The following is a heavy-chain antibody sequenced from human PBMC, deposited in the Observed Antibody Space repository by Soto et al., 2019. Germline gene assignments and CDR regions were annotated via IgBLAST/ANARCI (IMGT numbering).Heavy chain of an antibody. CDR3: ARRGPGYSSGWSWWFDP. CDR2: IYYSGST. CDR1: GGSISSYY. J-gene: IGHJ5*02. Sequence: SETLSLTCTVSGGSISSYYWSWIRQPPGKGLEWIGYIYYSGSTNYNPSLKSRVTISVDTSKNQFSLKLSSVTAADTAVYYCARRGPGYSSGWSWWFDPWGQGTLVTISS. V-gene: IGHV4-59*08. D-gene: IGHD6-19*01.